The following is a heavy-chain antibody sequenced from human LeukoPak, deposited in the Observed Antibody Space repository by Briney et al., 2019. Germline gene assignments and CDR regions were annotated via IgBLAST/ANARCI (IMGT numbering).Heavy chain of an antibody. D-gene: IGHD3-10*01. CDR3: ARAGGSGSYYGY. J-gene: IGHJ4*02. CDR1: GYTLTELS. CDR2: FDPENGET. V-gene: IGHV1-24*01. Sequence: ASVKVSCKVSGYTLTELSMHWVRQAPGKGRVGMGGFDPENGETIYAQKFQGRVTMTEDTSTDTAYMELSSLRSDDTAVYYCARAGGSGSYYGYWGQGTLVTVSS.